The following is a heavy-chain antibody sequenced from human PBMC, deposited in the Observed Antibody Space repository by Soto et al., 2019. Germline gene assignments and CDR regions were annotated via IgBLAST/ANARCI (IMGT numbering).Heavy chain of an antibody. D-gene: IGHD3-10*01. V-gene: IGHV4-59*08. Sequence: QVQLQQSGPGLVKPSETLSLTCTVSSGPTSSHNWGWIRQPPGRGLEWIGYVYNTGRPSYNPTLRSRVPRSAATSTKDISLPLSSVTAADSAVYYCVRQGIGPLHGLVDVWGQGTTVSVSS. J-gene: IGHJ6*02. CDR1: SGPTSSHN. CDR3: VRQGIGPLHGLVDV. CDR2: VYNTGRP.